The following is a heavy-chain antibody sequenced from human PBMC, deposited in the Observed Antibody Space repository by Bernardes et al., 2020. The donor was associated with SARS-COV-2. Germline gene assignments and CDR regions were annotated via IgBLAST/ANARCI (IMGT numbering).Heavy chain of an antibody. D-gene: IGHD3-3*01. Sequence: GGSLRLSCAASGFTFSSYWMHWVRQAPGKGLVWVSRINSDGSSTSYADSVKGRFTISRDNAKNTLYLQMNSLRAEDTAVYYCASLAIFVPPPYYYGMDVWGQGTTVTVSS. V-gene: IGHV3-74*01. CDR1: GFTFSSYW. CDR2: INSDGSST. J-gene: IGHJ6*02. CDR3: ASLAIFVPPPYYYGMDV.